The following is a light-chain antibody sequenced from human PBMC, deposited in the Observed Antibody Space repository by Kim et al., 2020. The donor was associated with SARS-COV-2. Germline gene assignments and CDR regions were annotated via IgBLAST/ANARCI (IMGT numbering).Light chain of an antibody. V-gene: IGLV3-19*01. CDR2: GRN. J-gene: IGLJ2*01. Sequence: SSELTQDPAVSVALGQTVRITCQGDSLRSYYATWYQQKSRQAPLLVIFGRNNRPSGIPDRFSGSTAGNTAYLTISGAQAEDEDDFYCQSRDSGGNVVFGGGTQLTVL. CDR3: QSRDSGGNVV. CDR1: SLRSYY.